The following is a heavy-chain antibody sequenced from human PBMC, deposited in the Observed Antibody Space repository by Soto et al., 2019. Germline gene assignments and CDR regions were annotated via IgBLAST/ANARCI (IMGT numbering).Heavy chain of an antibody. CDR3: AKEGPRERGYSGYPKGRDYGMDV. J-gene: IGHJ6*02. CDR2: ISYDGSNK. D-gene: IGHD5-12*01. CDR1: GFTFSSYG. V-gene: IGHV3-30*18. Sequence: QVQLVESGGGVVQRGRSLRLSCAASGFTFSSYGMHWVRQAPGKGLEWVAVISYDGSNKYYADSVKGRFTISRDNSKNTLYLQMNSLRAEDTAVYYCAKEGPRERGYSGYPKGRDYGMDVWGQGTTVTVSS.